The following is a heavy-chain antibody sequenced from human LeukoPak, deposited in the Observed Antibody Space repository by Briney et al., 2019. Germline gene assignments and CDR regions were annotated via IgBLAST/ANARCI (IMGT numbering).Heavy chain of an antibody. Sequence: TSETLSLTCTVSGGSISSYYWSWIRQPPGKGLEWIGEINHSGSTNYNPSLKSRVTISVDTSKNQFSLKLNSVTAADTAVYYCAGGIVGAESAYYYYYMDVWGKGTTVTVSS. CDR2: INHSGST. V-gene: IGHV4-34*01. D-gene: IGHD1-26*01. CDR3: AGGIVGAESAYYYYYMDV. J-gene: IGHJ6*03. CDR1: GGSISSYY.